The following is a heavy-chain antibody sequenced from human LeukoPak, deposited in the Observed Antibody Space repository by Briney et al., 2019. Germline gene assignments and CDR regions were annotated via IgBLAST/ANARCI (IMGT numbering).Heavy chain of an antibody. CDR3: AKDSAYSSRWYSSFDH. CDR1: GFTFSSFG. D-gene: IGHD6-13*01. Sequence: GGSLRLSCAASGFTFSSFGMNWVRQAPGKGLEWVSYISISSSTIYYADSVKGRFTISRDNAKNSLYLQMNSLRAEDTAVYYCAKDSAYSSRWYSSFDHWGQGTLVTVSS. J-gene: IGHJ4*02. CDR2: ISISSSTI. V-gene: IGHV3-48*01.